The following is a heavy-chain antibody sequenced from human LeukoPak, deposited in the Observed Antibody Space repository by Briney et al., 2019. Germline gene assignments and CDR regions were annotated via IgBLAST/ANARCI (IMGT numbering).Heavy chain of an antibody. CDR1: GGSFSGYY. D-gene: IGHD1-1*01. V-gene: IGHV4-34*01. J-gene: IGHJ6*03. CDR3: ARRTVQLERRWFQANYYYYYYMDV. CDR2: INHSGST. Sequence: SETLSLTCAVYGGSFSGYYWSWIRQPPGKGLEWIGEINHSGSTNYNPSLKSRVTISVDTSKNQFSLKLSSVTAADTAVYYCARRTVQLERRWFQANYYYYYYMDVWGKGTTVTVSS.